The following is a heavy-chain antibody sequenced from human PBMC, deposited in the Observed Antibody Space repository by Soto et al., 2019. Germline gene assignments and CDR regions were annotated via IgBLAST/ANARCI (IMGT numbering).Heavy chain of an antibody. J-gene: IGHJ6*02. CDR2: IYPGDSDT. CDR1: GYSFTSDW. D-gene: IGHD2-21*02. CDR3: ARSYCGGDCYYYYYGMDV. V-gene: IGHV5-51*01. Sequence: PGESLKISCKGSGYSFTSDWIGWVRQMPGKGLEWMGIIYPGDSDTRYSPSFQGQVTISADKSISTAYLQWSSLKASDTAMYYCARSYCGGDCYYYYYGMDVWGQGTTVTVSS.